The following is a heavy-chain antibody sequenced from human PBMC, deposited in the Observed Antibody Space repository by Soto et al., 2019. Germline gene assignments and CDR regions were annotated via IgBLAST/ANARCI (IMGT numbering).Heavy chain of an antibody. CDR3: ARHPHCSANSCYFNWFEP. CDR2: INDSGTI. Sequence: PSETLSLTCAVYGGSFSGFYWSWIRQTPGKGLEWIGEINDSGTINYNPSLKNRVTISIDTSKNQFSLKLSSVTAADTAVYYCARHPHCSANSCYFNWFEPWGQGTLVTVSS. J-gene: IGHJ5*02. CDR1: GGSFSGFY. V-gene: IGHV4-34*01. D-gene: IGHD2-15*01.